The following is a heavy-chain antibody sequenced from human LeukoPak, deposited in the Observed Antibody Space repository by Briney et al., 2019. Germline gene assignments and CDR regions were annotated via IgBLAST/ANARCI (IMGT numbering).Heavy chain of an antibody. J-gene: IGHJ6*02. CDR1: GFTFSSYE. Sequence: PGGSLRLSCAASGFTFSSYEMNWVRQAPGKGLEWVSYISSSGSTIYYADSVKGRFTISRDNAKNSLYLQMNSLRAEDTAVYYCARETWTTYYYYGMDVWGQGTTVTVSS. D-gene: IGHD3/OR15-3a*01. CDR2: ISSSGSTI. CDR3: ARETWTTYYYYGMDV. V-gene: IGHV3-48*03.